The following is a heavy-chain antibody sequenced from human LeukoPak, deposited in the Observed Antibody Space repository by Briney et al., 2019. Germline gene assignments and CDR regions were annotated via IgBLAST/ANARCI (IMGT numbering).Heavy chain of an antibody. CDR3: ARAGRGLRYVDWLTYDY. J-gene: IGHJ4*02. D-gene: IGHD3-9*01. V-gene: IGHV3-23*01. CDR2: IFQGGGEI. CDR1: GFTFSSFA. Sequence: GGSLRLSCAASGFTFSSFAMIWVRQSPGKKGLEWVSSIFQGGGEIHYADSVRGRFTISRDNAKNTLYLQMNSLRAEDTAVYYCARAGRGLRYVDWLTYDYWGQGTLVTVSS.